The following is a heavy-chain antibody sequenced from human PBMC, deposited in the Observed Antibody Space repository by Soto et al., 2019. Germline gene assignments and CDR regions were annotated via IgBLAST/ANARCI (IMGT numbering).Heavy chain of an antibody. V-gene: IGHV4-59*01. CDR1: GGSISSYY. CDR3: ARVHYDSSGYYYGHYYYYGMDV. J-gene: IGHJ6*02. Sequence: SETLSLTCAVYGGSISSYYWSWIRQPPGKGLEWIGYTYYSGSTNYNPSLKSRVTISVDTSKNQFSLKLSSVTAADTAVYYCARVHYDSSGYYYGHYYYYGMDVWGQGTTVTVSS. D-gene: IGHD3-22*01. CDR2: TYYSGST.